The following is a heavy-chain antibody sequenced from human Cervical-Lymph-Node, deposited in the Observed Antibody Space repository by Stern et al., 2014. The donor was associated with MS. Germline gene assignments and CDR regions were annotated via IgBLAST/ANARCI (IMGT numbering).Heavy chain of an antibody. CDR1: GFTFTSSA. V-gene: IGHV1-58*02. D-gene: IGHD2-15*01. Sequence: QLVQSGPEVKKPGTSVKVSCKASGFTFTSSAMQWVRQARGQRLEWIGWIVVGSGNTNYPQKFQERVTITRDMSKSTAYMETGGLRSEATAVFYCGGGGVGAPADLWGRGTLVTVSS. CDR2: IVVGSGNT. CDR3: GGGGVGAPADL. J-gene: IGHJ2*01.